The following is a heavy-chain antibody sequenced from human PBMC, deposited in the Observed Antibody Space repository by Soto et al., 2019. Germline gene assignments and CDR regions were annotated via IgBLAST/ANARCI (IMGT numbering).Heavy chain of an antibody. CDR3: ARAPLAVAGASPWYFDY. Sequence: SETLSLTCTVSGGSISSSSYYWGWIRQPPGKGLEWIGSIYYSGSTYYNPSLKSRVTISVDTSKNQFSLKLSSVTAADTAVYYCARAPLAVAGASPWYFDYWGQGTLVTVSS. CDR2: IYYSGST. J-gene: IGHJ4*02. V-gene: IGHV4-39*01. D-gene: IGHD6-19*01. CDR1: GGSISSSSYY.